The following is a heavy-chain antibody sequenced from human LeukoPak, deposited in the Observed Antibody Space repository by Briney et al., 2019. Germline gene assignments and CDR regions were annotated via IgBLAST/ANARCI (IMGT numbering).Heavy chain of an antibody. J-gene: IGHJ4*02. CDR2: IYYSGST. V-gene: IGHV4-31*03. CDR3: ARDRRGYCSSTSCSFFDY. Sequence: SETLSLTCTVSGGSISSGGYYWSWIRQHPGTGLEWIGYIYYSGSTYYNPSLKSRVTISVDTSKNQFSLKLSSVTAADTAVYYCARDRRGYCSSTSCSFFDYWGQGTLVTVPS. D-gene: IGHD2-2*01. CDR1: GGSISSGGYY.